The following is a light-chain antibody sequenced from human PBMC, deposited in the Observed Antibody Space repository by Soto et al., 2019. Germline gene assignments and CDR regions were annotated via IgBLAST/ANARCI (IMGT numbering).Light chain of an antibody. CDR3: QQYYSYPYT. V-gene: IGKV1-27*01. CDR2: DAS. CDR1: QGMGNY. J-gene: IGKJ2*01. Sequence: DIQMTQSPSSLSAFVGDRVTITCRASQGMGNYLAWYQQKPGKVPKLLIYDASSLESGVPSRFSGSGSGTDFTLTISCLQSEDFATYYCQQYYSYPYTFGQGTKVDIK.